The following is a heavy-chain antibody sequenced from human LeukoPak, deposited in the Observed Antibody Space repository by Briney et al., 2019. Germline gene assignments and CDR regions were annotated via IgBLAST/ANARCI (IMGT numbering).Heavy chain of an antibody. D-gene: IGHD1-26*01. CDR2: ISGGSTYI. Sequence: GGSLRLSCTASGFAFSTYDMNWVRQAPGKGLEWVSYISGGSTYIYYTDSVKGRFTISRDNAKNSLNLQMESLSAEDTAVYYCARESGIMVGDYYYYYMDVRGIGTTVTVSS. CDR3: ARESGIMVGDYYYYYMDV. V-gene: IGHV3-21*01. CDR1: GFAFSTYD. J-gene: IGHJ6*03.